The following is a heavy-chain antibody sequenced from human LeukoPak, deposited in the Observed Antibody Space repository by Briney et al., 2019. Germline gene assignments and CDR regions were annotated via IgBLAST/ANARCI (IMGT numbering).Heavy chain of an antibody. CDR1: GGSISSGSYY. V-gene: IGHV4-39*07. CDR2: IYYSGST. Sequence: SETLSLTCTVSGGSISSGSYYWRWIRQPAGKGLEWIGNIYYSGSTYYNPSLKSRLTMSVDTSKNQFSLKLSSVTAADTAVYYWARQTGSGLFILPGGQGTLVTVSS. D-gene: IGHD3/OR15-3a*01. CDR3: ARQTGSGLFILP. J-gene: IGHJ4*02.